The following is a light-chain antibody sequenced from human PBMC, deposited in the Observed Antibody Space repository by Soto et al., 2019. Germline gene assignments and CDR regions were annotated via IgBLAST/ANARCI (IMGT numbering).Light chain of an antibody. J-gene: IGLJ2*01. V-gene: IGLV2-8*01. CDR1: SSDVGDYNY. Sequence: QSALTQPPSASGSLGQSVTIPCTGTSSDVGDYNYVSWYQQHPGKVPKLMIYEVSKRASGVPDRFSGSKSGNTAALTVSGLQAEDEADYYCSSFAGSPVVFGGGTQLTVL. CDR3: SSFAGSPVV. CDR2: EVS.